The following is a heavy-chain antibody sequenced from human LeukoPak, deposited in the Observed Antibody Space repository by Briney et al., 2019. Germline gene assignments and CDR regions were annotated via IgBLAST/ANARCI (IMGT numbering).Heavy chain of an antibody. Sequence: SETLSLTCAVYGGSFSGYYWSWIRQPPGKGLEWIGSIYYSGSTYYNPSLKSRVTISVDTSKNQFSLKLSSVTAADTAVYYCARQYFWSHSYWGQGTPVTVSS. V-gene: IGHV4-34*01. J-gene: IGHJ4*02. CDR3: ARQYFWSHSY. D-gene: IGHD3-3*01. CDR1: GGSFSGYY. CDR2: IYYSGST.